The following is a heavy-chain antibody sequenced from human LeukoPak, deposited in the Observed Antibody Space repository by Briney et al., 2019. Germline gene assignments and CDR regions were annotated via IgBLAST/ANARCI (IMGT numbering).Heavy chain of an antibody. Sequence: SETLSLTCTISGGSIDTYNYYWGWIRQPPGKGLEWIGSIYFDGSTYYNPSLKSRVTISLHTSNNQFSLKLRSVTTAGTAVCYCAREDSGNSDDSLDIWGQGTMVTVSS. CDR3: AREDSGNSDDSLDI. CDR2: IYFDGST. J-gene: IGHJ3*02. D-gene: IGHD4-23*01. V-gene: IGHV4-39*07. CDR1: GGSIDTYNYY.